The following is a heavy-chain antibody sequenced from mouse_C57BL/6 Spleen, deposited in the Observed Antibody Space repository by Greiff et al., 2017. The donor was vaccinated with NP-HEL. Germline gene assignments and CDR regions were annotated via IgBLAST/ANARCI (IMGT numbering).Heavy chain of an antibody. CDR1: GFTFSDYY. J-gene: IGHJ1*03. CDR2: INYDGSST. D-gene: IGHD1-1*01. Sequence: EVKVVESEGGLVQPGSSMKLSCTASGFTFSDYYMAWVRQVPEKGLEWVANINYDGSSTYYLDSLKSRFIISRDNAKNILYLQMSSLKSEDTATYYCARAPYYYGSSPWYFDVWGTGTTVTVSS. V-gene: IGHV5-16*01. CDR3: ARAPYYYGSSPWYFDV.